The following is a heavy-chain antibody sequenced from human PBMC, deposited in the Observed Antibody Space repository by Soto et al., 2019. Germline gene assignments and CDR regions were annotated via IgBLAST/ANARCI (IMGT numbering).Heavy chain of an antibody. CDR2: ESNDGNTK. D-gene: IGHD1-26*01. J-gene: IGHJ3*02. V-gene: IGHV3-30*04. CDR3: AKDSSGTHDACDT. CDR1: GFTFGDYA. Sequence: PGGSLRLSGPASGFTFGDYAMSWVRQAEGKRQESVQTESNDGNTKNDAASLQGRLTNTRDNAQTTLYLQMNSLRAEDTAVDYCAKDSSGTHDACDTGDQETMHTISS.